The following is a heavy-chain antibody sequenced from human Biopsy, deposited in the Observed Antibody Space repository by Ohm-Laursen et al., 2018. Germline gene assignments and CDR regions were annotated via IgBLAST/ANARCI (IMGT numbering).Heavy chain of an antibody. Sequence: ASVKVSCKAPEGTFSNYGVNWVRQAPGQGLEWLGGNIPILGTGNYAHQFQDRVTVVADTSTSTAPMELRSLRSDDTAVYYCATKLTGYFNHWGQGTLVIVSS. CDR3: ATKLTGYFNH. J-gene: IGHJ1*01. D-gene: IGHD3-9*01. V-gene: IGHV1-69*06. CDR1: EGTFSNYG. CDR2: NIPILGTG.